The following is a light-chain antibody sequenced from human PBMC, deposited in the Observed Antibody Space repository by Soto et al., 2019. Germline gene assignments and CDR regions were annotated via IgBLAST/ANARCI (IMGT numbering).Light chain of an antibody. V-gene: IGKV4-1*01. CDR3: QHYYTTPLT. Sequence: DIVMTQSPDSLAVSLGERATINCKSSQSVLYNSNNKNYLAWYQQKPGQPPKLLIYWASTRESGVPDRFSGSGSGTDVTLTITSLQAEDVAVYYCQHYYTTPLTFGGGTKVEIK. J-gene: IGKJ4*01. CDR1: QSVLYNSNNKNY. CDR2: WAS.